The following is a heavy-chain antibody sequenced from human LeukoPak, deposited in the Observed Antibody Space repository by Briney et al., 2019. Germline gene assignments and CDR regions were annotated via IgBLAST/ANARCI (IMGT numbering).Heavy chain of an antibody. Sequence: SETLSLTCTVSGGSINDYYWSWIRQPPGEGLEWIGNIYYSGTTSYNPSLESRVIISVDTSKNQFSLKLSSVTAADTAVYYCARDARNHYFDYWGQGTLVTVSS. J-gene: IGHJ4*02. CDR3: ARDARNHYFDY. D-gene: IGHD1-14*01. CDR1: GGSINDYY. CDR2: IYYSGTT. V-gene: IGHV4-59*12.